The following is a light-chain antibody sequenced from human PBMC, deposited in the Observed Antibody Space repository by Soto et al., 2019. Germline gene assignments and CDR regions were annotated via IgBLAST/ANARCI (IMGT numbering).Light chain of an antibody. CDR2: GAS. V-gene: IGKV3-15*01. CDR1: QSVSLS. Sequence: EIVLTQSPATLSLSPGGRATLSCRASQSVSLSLAWYQQKPGQAPRLLISGASTGATGIPARFSGSGSGTESTLTISRLQSADGAIYYCQQYHTWTITFGGGTKVDTK. CDR3: QQYHTWTIT. J-gene: IGKJ4*01.